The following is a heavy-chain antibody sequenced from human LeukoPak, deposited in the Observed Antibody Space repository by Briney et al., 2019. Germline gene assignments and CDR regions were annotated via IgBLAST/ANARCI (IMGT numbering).Heavy chain of an antibody. J-gene: IGHJ6*02. V-gene: IGHV3-23*01. CDR3: TRYGRALDV. CDR2: IIGNGETT. D-gene: IGHD3-10*01. Sequence: GGSLRLSCAASGFTFSSYAMSWVRQTPGKGPEWVSSIIGNGETTYYADHVKGRFTISRDSSKNTLYLQMTSLRAEDTAIYYCTRYGRALDVRGQGTTVTVSS. CDR1: GFTFSSYA.